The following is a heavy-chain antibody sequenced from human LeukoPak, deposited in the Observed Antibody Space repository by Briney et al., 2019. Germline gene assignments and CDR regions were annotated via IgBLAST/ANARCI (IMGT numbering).Heavy chain of an antibody. CDR2: IYYSGST. D-gene: IGHD3-10*01. Sequence: SETLSLTCTVSGGSISSGGYYWSWLRQHPGKGLEWIGYIYYSGSTYYNPSLKSRVTISVDTSKNQFSLKLSSVTAADTAVYCCASSPILYGSGSKPLFDYWGQGTLVTVSS. CDR3: ASSPILYGSGSKPLFDY. V-gene: IGHV4-31*03. J-gene: IGHJ4*02. CDR1: GGSISSGGYY.